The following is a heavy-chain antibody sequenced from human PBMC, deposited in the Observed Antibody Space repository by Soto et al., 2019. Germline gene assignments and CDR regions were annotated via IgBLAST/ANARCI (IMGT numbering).Heavy chain of an antibody. CDR2: IKSKTDGGTT. Sequence: EVQLVESGGGLVKPGGSLRLSCAASGFTFSNAWMNWVRQAPGKGLGWVGRIKSKTDGGTTDYAAPVKGRFTISRDDSKNTLYLQMNSLKTEDTAVYYCTTDDYDSSGYYYIAYFDYWGQGTLVTVSS. V-gene: IGHV3-15*07. CDR1: GFTFSNAW. CDR3: TTDDYDSSGYYYIAYFDY. D-gene: IGHD3-22*01. J-gene: IGHJ4*02.